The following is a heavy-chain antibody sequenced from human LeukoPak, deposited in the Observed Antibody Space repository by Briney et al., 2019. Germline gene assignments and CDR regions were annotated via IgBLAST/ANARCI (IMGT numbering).Heavy chain of an antibody. CDR3: ATPRDCSSTSCYLFDY. Sequence: PSETLSLTCAVYGGSFSGYYWSWIRQPPGKGLEWIAEINHSGSTNYNPSLKSRVTISVDTSKNQFSLKLSSVTAADTAVYYCATPRDCSSTSCYLFDYWGQGTLVTVSS. CDR1: GGSFSGYY. CDR2: INHSGST. V-gene: IGHV4-34*01. J-gene: IGHJ4*02. D-gene: IGHD2-2*01.